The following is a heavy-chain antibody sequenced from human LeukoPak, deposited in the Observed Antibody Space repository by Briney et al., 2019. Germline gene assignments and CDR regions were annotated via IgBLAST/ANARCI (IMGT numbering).Heavy chain of an antibody. Sequence: PGRSLRLSCAASGFTFDDYAMHWVRQAPGKGLEWVSLISWDGGSTYYADSVKGRFTISRDNSKNSLYLQMNSLRAEDTALYYCAKGAADNYYYGMDVWGKGTTVTVSS. CDR3: AKGAADNYYYGMDV. CDR2: ISWDGGST. D-gene: IGHD6-13*01. CDR1: GFTFDDYA. J-gene: IGHJ6*04. V-gene: IGHV3-43D*04.